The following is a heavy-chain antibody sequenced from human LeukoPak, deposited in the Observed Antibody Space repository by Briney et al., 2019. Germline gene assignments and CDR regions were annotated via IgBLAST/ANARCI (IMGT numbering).Heavy chain of an antibody. J-gene: IGHJ4*02. CDR2: ISSSGSTI. Sequence: GGSLRLSCAASGFTFSDYYMSWIRQAPGKGLEWVSYISSSGSTIYYADSVKGRFTISRGNAKNSLYLQMNSLRAEDTAVYYCARGVYYGRKYYFDYWGQGTLVTVSS. CDR1: GFTFSDYY. D-gene: IGHD3-10*01. V-gene: IGHV3-11*01. CDR3: ARGVYYGRKYYFDY.